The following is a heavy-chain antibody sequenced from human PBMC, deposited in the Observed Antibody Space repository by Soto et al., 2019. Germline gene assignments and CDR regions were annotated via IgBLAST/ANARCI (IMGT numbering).Heavy chain of an antibody. CDR2: IYYSGST. Sequence: SETLSLTCTVSGGSISSYYWSWIRQPPGKGLEWIGYIYYSGSTNYNPSLKSRVTISVDTSKNQFSLKLSSVTAADTAVYYCARVSQQLGNYYYYGMDVWGQGTTVTVPS. CDR1: GGSISSYY. CDR3: ARVSQQLGNYYYYGMDV. J-gene: IGHJ6*02. V-gene: IGHV4-59*01. D-gene: IGHD6-13*01.